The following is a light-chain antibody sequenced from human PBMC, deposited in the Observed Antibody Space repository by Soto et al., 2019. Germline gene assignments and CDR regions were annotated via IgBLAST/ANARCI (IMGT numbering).Light chain of an antibody. Sequence: QSVLTQPASVSGSPGRSITISCTGTSSDVGSYNLVSWYQQHPGKAPKLMIYEVSKRPSGVSNRFSGSKSGNTASLTISGLQAEDEADYYCCSYAGRAYVFGTGTKVTVL. CDR1: SSDVGSYNL. CDR3: CSYAGRAYV. V-gene: IGLV2-23*02. CDR2: EVS. J-gene: IGLJ1*01.